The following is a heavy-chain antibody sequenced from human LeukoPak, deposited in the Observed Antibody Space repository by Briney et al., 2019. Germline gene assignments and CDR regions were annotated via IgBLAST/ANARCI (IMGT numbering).Heavy chain of an antibody. V-gene: IGHV4-39*07. CDR3: ARSGGVVVRVHYYYYMDV. J-gene: IGHJ6*03. D-gene: IGHD2-15*01. CDR2: INHSGST. Sequence: SETLSLTCTVSSGSVNSRPYFWGWIRQPPGQGLEWIGEINHSGSTNYNPSLKSRVTISVDTSKNQFSLKLSSVTAADTAVYYCARSGGVVVRVHYYYYMDVWGKGTTVTVSS. CDR1: SGSVNSRPYF.